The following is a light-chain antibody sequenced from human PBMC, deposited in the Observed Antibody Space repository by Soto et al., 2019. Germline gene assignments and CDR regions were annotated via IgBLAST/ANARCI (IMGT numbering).Light chain of an antibody. CDR2: GAS. CDR1: QSVSSSY. CDR3: QQYGRSPRP. V-gene: IGKV3-20*01. Sequence: EIVLTQSPGTLSLAPGERATLSCRASQSVSSSYLAWYQQKPGQAPRLPIYGASSRDTGIPDRFSGSGSGNAFAHAISRLEPEECAVYYCQQYGRSPRPFGQGTKVEI. J-gene: IGKJ1*01.